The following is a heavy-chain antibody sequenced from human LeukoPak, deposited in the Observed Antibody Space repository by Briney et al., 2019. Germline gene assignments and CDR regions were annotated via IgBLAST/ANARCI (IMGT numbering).Heavy chain of an antibody. CDR3: ARTRLTTLYFDY. V-gene: IGHV3-23*01. D-gene: IGHD4-17*01. CDR2: ISGSGGST. Sequence: PGGSLRLSCAASGFTFSSYAMSWVRQAPGKGLEWVSGISGSGGSTYYADSVKGRFTISRDNAKNSLFLQMSSLSAEDTAIYYCARTRLTTLYFDYWGQGSLVTVSS. J-gene: IGHJ4*02. CDR1: GFTFSSYA.